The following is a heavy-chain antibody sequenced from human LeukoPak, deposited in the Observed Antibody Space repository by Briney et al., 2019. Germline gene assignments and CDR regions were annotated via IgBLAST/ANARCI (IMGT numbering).Heavy chain of an antibody. Sequence: GGSLRLSCAASGFTFSDYYMSWLRQAPGKGLEWISYISTVENNVIYYADSVRGRFTISRDNAKRSLYLQMASLRVDDTAVYYCAKDWTWTTVTRTLGYWGQGTLVTVSS. CDR2: ISTVENNVI. CDR1: GFTFSDYY. J-gene: IGHJ4*02. V-gene: IGHV3-11*01. D-gene: IGHD4-11*01. CDR3: AKDWTWTTVTRTLGY.